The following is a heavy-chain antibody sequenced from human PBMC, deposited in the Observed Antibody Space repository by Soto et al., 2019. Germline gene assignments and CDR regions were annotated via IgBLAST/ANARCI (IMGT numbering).Heavy chain of an antibody. CDR2: ISGSGAAT. J-gene: IGHJ4*02. Sequence: PGGSLRLSCAASGLTFSNYAISWVRQAPGKGLEWVSTISGSGAATYYADSVEGRFTISRDNSENTVFLQMSSLRAEDTALYYCAKEEQTGTGPIDYWGLGTLVTVS. CDR3: AKEEQTGTGPIDY. D-gene: IGHD1-1*01. CDR1: GLTFSNYA. V-gene: IGHV3-23*01.